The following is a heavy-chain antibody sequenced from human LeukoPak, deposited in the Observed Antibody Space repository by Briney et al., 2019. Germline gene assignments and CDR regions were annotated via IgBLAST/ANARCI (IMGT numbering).Heavy chain of an antibody. CDR3: AFGVKRGTTVTH. CDR1: GGTFSSYA. Sequence: ASVKVSCKASGGTFSSYAISWVLRAPGQGLEWIGGIIPIFGTANYAQKFQGRVTITADESTSTAYMELSSLRSEDTAVYYCAFGVKRGTTVTHWGQGTLVTVSS. J-gene: IGHJ4*02. V-gene: IGHV1-69*13. D-gene: IGHD4-11*01. CDR2: IIPIFGTA.